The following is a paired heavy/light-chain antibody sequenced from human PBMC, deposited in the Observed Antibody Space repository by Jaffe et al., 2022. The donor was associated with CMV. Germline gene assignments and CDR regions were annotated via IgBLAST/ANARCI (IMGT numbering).Heavy chain of an antibody. CDR3: AQTRIAAAGTGFDY. CDR1: GFTFSDYY. Sequence: QVQLVESGGGLVKPGGSLRLSCAASGFTFSDYYMSWIRQAPGKGLEWVSYISSSGSTIYYADSVKGRFTISRDNAKNSLYLQMNSLRAEDTAVYYCAQTRIAAAGTGFDYWGQGTLVTVSS. D-gene: IGHD6-13*01. CDR2: ISSSGSTI. J-gene: IGHJ4*02. V-gene: IGHV3-11*01.
Light chain of an antibody. CDR2: AAS. J-gene: IGKJ2*01. Sequence: DIQMTQSPSSLSASVGDRVTITCRASQSISSYLNWYQQKPGKAPKLLIYAASSLQSGVPSRFSGSGSGTDFTLTISSLQPEDFATYYCQQSYSTGTFGQGTKLEIK. V-gene: IGKV1-39*01. CDR3: QQSYSTGT. CDR1: QSISSY.